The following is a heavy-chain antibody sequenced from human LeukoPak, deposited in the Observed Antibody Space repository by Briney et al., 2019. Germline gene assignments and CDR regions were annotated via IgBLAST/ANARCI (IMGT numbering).Heavy chain of an antibody. Sequence: GGSLRLSCAASGFTFSDYYMSWIRQAPGKGLEWVSYISSSGSTIYYADSVKGRFTISRANAKNSLYQQMNSLRAEDTAVYYCARELAYCGGDCYSGVFDPWGQGTLVTVSS. CDR2: ISSSGSTI. V-gene: IGHV3-11*04. CDR3: ARELAYCGGDCYSGVFDP. D-gene: IGHD2-21*02. J-gene: IGHJ5*02. CDR1: GFTFSDYY.